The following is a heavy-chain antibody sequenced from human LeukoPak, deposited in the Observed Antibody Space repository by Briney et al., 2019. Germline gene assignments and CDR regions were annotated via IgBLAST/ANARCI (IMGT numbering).Heavy chain of an antibody. CDR3: AGRRYTGYSSSWYPNDY. V-gene: IGHV4-34*01. D-gene: IGHD6-13*01. J-gene: IGHJ4*02. CDR1: GGSFSGYY. CDR2: INHSGST. Sequence: SETLSLTCAVYGGSFSGYYWSWIRQPPGKGLEWIGEINHSGSTNYNPSLKSRVTISVDTSKNQFSLKLSSVTAADTAVYYCAGRRYTGYSSSWYPNDYWGQGTLVTVSS.